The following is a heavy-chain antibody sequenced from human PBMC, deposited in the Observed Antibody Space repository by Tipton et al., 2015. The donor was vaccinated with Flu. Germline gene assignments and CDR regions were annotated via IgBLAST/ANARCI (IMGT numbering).Heavy chain of an antibody. V-gene: IGHV6-1*01. CDR1: GDSVSSISTA. Sequence: GLVKPSQTLSLTCAISGDSVSSISTAWNWIRQSPSRGLEWLGRTYYRSKWHDEYAVSVKSRININSDTSENHFSLQLNSVTPEDTAVYYCARGRGGMSDTWGQGTMVTVSS. CDR2: TYYRSKWHD. CDR3: ARGRGGMSDT. J-gene: IGHJ3*02. D-gene: IGHD6-13*01.